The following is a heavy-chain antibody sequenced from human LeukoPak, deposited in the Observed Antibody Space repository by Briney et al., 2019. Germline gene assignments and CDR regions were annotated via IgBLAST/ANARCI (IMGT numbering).Heavy chain of an antibody. CDR1: GGSISSGDFY. CDR2: IYYSGNT. CDR3: ARYYDFWSGYYMGGGANWFDP. J-gene: IGHJ5*02. V-gene: IGHV4-30-4*08. D-gene: IGHD3-3*01. Sequence: SETLSLTCTVSGGSISSGDFYWTWIGQPPGKGLEWIGYIYYSGNTYYNASLKSRLTISVDSSKNQFSLKLSSVTAADTAVYYCARYYDFWSGYYMGGGANWFDPWGQGTLVTVSS.